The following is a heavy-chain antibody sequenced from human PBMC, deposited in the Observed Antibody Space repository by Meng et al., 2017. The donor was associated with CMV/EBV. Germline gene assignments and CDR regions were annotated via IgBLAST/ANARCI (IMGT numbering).Heavy chain of an antibody. CDR1: GYSFTSYW. Sequence: GGSLRLSCKGSGYSFTSYWIGWVRQMPGKGLEWMGIIYPGDSDTSYSPSFQGQVTISADKSISTAYLQWSSLKASDTAMYYCARGGSGYYSSFDYWGQGTLVTVSS. V-gene: IGHV5-51*01. J-gene: IGHJ4*02. CDR3: ARGGSGYYSSFDY. D-gene: IGHD3-22*01. CDR2: IYPGDSDT.